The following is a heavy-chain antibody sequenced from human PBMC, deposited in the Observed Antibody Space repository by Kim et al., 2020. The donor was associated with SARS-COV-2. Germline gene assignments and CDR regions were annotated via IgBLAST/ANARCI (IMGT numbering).Heavy chain of an antibody. CDR2: ITGSGIST. D-gene: IGHD3-10*01. CDR3: AKDPLPIGRGAHFDY. CDR1: GFTFSSYA. Sequence: GGSLRLSCAASGFTFSSYAMTWVRQAPGKGLEWVSAITGSGISTYYADSVKGRFTISRDNSKNTLYLQMNSLRAEDTAVYYCAKDPLPIGRGAHFDYWCQGTLATVPS. V-gene: IGHV3-23*01. J-gene: IGHJ4*02.